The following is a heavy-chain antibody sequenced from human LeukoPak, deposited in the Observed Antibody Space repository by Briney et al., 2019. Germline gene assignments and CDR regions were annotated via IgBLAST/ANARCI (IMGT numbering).Heavy chain of an antibody. J-gene: IGHJ4*02. CDR3: ARGGVRYFDWLLRMYYFDY. D-gene: IGHD3-9*01. V-gene: IGHV1-2*02. CDR1: GYTFTGYY. CDR2: INPNSGGT. Sequence: ASVKVSCKASGYTFTGYYMHWVRQAPGQGLEWMGWINPNSGGTNYAQKFQGRVTMTTDTSTSTAYMELRSLRSDDTAVYYCARGGVRYFDWLLRMYYFDYWGQGTLVTVSS.